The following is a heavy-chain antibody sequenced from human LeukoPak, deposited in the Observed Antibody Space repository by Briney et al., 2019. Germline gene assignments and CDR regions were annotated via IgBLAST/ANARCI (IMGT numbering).Heavy chain of an antibody. CDR1: GFTFSYYA. J-gene: IGHJ6*02. CDR3: ARESGGMDV. D-gene: IGHD3-10*01. Sequence: GRSLRLSCAASGFTFSYYAMHWVRQAPGKGLGWVAVISYDGSNKYYADSVKGRFTISRDNSKNTLYLQMNSLRAEDTAVYYCARESGGMDVWGQGTTVTVSS. CDR2: ISYDGSNK. V-gene: IGHV3-30*03.